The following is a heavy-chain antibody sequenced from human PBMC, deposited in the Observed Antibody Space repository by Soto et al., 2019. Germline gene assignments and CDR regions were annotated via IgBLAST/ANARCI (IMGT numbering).Heavy chain of an antibody. J-gene: IGHJ6*03. CDR1: GYTFTGYY. CDR2: INPNSGGT. Sequence: QVQLVQSGAEVKKPGASVKVSCKASGYTFTGYYMHWVRQAPGQGLEWMGWINPNSGGTNYAQKYQGWVTMTRDTSISTAYMELSRLRSDDTAVYYGARGGSGSYHYYSMDVWGKGTTVTVSS. CDR3: ARGGSGSYHYYSMDV. V-gene: IGHV1-2*04. D-gene: IGHD3-10*01.